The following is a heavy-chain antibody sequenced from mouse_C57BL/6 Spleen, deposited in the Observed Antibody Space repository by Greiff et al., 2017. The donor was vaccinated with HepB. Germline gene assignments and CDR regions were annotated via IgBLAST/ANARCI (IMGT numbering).Heavy chain of an antibody. CDR3: ARRLYDYDAGVYYFDY. D-gene: IGHD2-4*01. Sequence: ESGPGLVKPSQSLSLTCSVTGYSITSGYYWNWIRQFPGNKLEWMGYISYDGSNNYNPSLKNRISITRDTSKNQFFLKLNSVTTEDTATYYCARRLYDYDAGVYYFDYWGQGTTLTVSS. V-gene: IGHV3-6*01. J-gene: IGHJ2*01. CDR1: GYSITSGYY. CDR2: ISYDGSN.